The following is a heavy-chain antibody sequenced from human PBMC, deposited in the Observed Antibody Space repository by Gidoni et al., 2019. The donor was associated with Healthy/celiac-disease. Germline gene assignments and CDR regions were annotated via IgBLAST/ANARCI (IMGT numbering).Heavy chain of an antibody. CDR2: TYYRSKWFN. J-gene: IGHJ6*02. Sequence: QVQLQQSSPGLVKPSQTISLTCAISGDSVSSNSAAWNWIRQSPARGLEWLGRTYYRSKWFNDYALSVKSRVIINPDTSKNQFSRQLKSVTPEDTAVYYFARDPIRVRSLIRISLTERSGMDVWGQGTTVTVSS. CDR3: ARDPIRVRSLIRISLTERSGMDV. V-gene: IGHV6-1*01. D-gene: IGHD6-19*01. CDR1: GDSVSSNSAA.